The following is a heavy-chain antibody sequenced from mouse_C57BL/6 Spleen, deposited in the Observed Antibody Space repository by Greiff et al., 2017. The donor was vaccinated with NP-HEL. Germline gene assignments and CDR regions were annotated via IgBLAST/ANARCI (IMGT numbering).Heavy chain of an antibody. V-gene: IGHV1-82*01. CDR1: GYAFSSSW. Sequence: VQGVESGPELVKPGASVKISCKASGYAFSSSWMNWVKQRPGKGLEWIGRIYPGDGDTNYNGKFKGKATLTADKSSSTAYMQLSSLTSEDSAVYWGARPIYYGKGAMDYWGEGTSVTVSS. D-gene: IGHD2-1*01. CDR3: ARPIYYGKGAMDY. J-gene: IGHJ4*01. CDR2: IYPGDGDT.